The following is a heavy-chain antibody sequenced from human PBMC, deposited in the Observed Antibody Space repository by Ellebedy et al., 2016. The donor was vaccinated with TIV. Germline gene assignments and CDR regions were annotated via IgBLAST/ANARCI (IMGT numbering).Heavy chain of an antibody. CDR2: ISGSGGST. J-gene: IGHJ4*02. D-gene: IGHD3-22*01. CDR1: GITFSSYA. V-gene: IGHV3-23*01. CDR3: AKGRGGGSDTSAPRYYFDY. Sequence: ESLKISCAASGITFSSYAMSCVRQAPAKGLEWVSAISGSGGSTYYADSVKGRFIISRDNSKKTLYLQMNSLRAEDTAVYYCAKGRGGGSDTSAPRYYFDYWGLGTLVTVSS.